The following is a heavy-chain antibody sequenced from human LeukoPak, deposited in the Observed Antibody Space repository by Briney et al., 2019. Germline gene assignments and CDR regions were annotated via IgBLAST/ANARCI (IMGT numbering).Heavy chain of an antibody. V-gene: IGHV3-30*18. CDR1: GFTFSSYG. D-gene: IGHD2-15*01. CDR2: ISYDERNK. Sequence: PGRSLRLSCAASGFTFSSYGMHWVRQAPGKGLEWVAIISYDERNKNYADSVKARFTISRDNSRNTLYLQMNSLRAEDTAVYYCAKDRVVVAASSYWYFDLWGRGTLVTVSS. J-gene: IGHJ2*01. CDR3: AKDRVVVAASSYWYFDL.